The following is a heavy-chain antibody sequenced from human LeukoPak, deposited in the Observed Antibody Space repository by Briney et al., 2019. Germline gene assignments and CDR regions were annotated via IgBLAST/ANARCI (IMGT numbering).Heavy chain of an antibody. CDR1: GGTFRTYS. Sequence: SVKVSCKASGGTFRTYSVTWVRQAPGQGLEWMGGIIPIFGTRNYAQKSQGRVKVTTDDATGTAYMELSSLMSEDTAIYYCARVDRYHFYLDVWGKGTPVTVSS. CDR3: ARVDRYHFYLDV. CDR2: IIPIFGTR. J-gene: IGHJ6*03. V-gene: IGHV1-69*05.